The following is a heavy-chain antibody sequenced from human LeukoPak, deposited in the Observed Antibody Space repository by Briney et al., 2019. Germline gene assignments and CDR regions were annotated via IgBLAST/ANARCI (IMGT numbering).Heavy chain of an antibody. CDR3: ARGSNLGVVAATNYYYGMDV. CDR2: LNHGGGST. J-gene: IGHJ6*02. CDR1: GFTFSTYA. D-gene: IGHD2-15*01. Sequence: PGGSLRLSCATSGFTFSTYAMSWVRQPPGKGLEWVSALNHGGGSTYYADSVKGRFTIFRDNAKNSLYLQMNSLRDEDTAVYYCARGSNLGVVAATNYYYGMDVWGQGTTVTVSS. V-gene: IGHV3-23*01.